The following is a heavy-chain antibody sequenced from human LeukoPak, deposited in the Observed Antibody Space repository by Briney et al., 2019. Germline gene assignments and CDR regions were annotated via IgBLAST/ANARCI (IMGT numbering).Heavy chain of an antibody. V-gene: IGHV2-5*01. CDR2: IYWNDDK. D-gene: IGHD6-6*01. J-gene: IGHJ3*02. CDR1: GFSLSTSGVG. CDR3: ARLYSSSDAFDI. Sequence: SGPTLVKPTQTLTLTCTFSGFSLSTSGVGVGWIRQPPGKALEWLALIYWNDDKRYSPSLKSRLTITKDTSKNQVVLTMTNMDPVDTATYYCARLYSSSDAFDIWGQGTMVTVSS.